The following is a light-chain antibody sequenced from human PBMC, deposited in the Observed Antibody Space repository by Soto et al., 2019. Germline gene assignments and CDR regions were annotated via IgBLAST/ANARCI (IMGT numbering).Light chain of an antibody. CDR3: QKYNSAPLT. V-gene: IGKV1-39*01. Sequence: DIQMTQSPSSLSASVGDRVTITCRASQSISYYLNWYQQRPGKAPKLLIYAASSLQSGVPSRFSGSGSGTDFTLTISSLQPEDFATYYCQKYNSAPLTFGGGTKVDIK. CDR1: QSISYY. CDR2: AAS. J-gene: IGKJ4*01.